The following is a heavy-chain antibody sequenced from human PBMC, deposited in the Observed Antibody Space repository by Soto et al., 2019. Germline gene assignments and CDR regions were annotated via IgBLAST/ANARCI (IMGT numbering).Heavy chain of an antibody. Sequence: SLKIYRNGFWDSFTKYLDSGVRRMPQKRQGWMGRIDPSDSYTNYSLSFQGHVTISADKSISTAYLQWSSLKASDTAMYYCARFGGATTDPYYYYYGMDVWGQGTTVTVSS. J-gene: IGHJ6*02. CDR2: IDPSDSYT. CDR1: WDSFTKYL. D-gene: IGHD1-26*01. V-gene: IGHV5-10-1*01. CDR3: ARFGGATTDPYYYYYGMDV.